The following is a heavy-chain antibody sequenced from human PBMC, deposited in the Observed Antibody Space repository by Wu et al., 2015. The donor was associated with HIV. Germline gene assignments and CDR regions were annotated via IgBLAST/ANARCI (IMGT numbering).Heavy chain of an antibody. CDR1: GGTFSSYA. CDR3: ATNLGAMVRASDGSPGIY. CDR2: IIPIFGTA. J-gene: IGHJ4*02. Sequence: QVQLVQSGAEVKKPGSSVKVSCKASGGTFSSYAISWVRQAPGQGLEWMGGIIPIFGTANYAQKFQGRVTITTDESTSTAYMELSSLRSEDTAVYYCATNLGAMVRASDGSPGIYWGQGTLVTVSS. D-gene: IGHD3-10*01. V-gene: IGHV1-69*05.